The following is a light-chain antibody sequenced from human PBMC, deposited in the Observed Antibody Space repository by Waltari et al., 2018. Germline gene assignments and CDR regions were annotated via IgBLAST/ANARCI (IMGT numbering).Light chain of an antibody. Sequence: DIQMTQSPSSLSASVGDRVTTTCRASQSISSYLNWYQQKPGKAPKFLIYAASSLQSGVPSRFSGNGSGTDFTLTISSLQPEDFATYYCQQSYSTPPVTFGQGTKVEIK. V-gene: IGKV1-39*01. CDR2: AAS. J-gene: IGKJ1*01. CDR3: QQSYSTPPVT. CDR1: QSISSY.